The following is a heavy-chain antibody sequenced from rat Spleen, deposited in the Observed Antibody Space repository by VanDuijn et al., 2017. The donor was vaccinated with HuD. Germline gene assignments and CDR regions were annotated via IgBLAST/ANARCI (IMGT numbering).Heavy chain of an antibody. J-gene: IGHJ2*01. CDR1: GLTFSHYD. Sequence: EVQLVESGGGLVQPGRSMKLSCAASGLTFSHYDMAWVRQAPKKGLEWVAFISYDGSSIYYRDSVKGRFTISRDNAKSTLYLQMDSLRSEDTATYYCARHAAYDGTYYYDYFDYWGQGVMVTVSS. D-gene: IGHD1-12*02. CDR3: ARHAAYDGTYYYDYFDY. CDR2: ISYDGSSI. V-gene: IGHV5-7*01.